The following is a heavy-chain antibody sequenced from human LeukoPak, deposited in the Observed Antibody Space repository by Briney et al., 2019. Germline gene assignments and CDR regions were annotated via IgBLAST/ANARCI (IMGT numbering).Heavy chain of an antibody. V-gene: IGHV4-39*01. D-gene: IGHD6-19*01. CDR1: GGSISSSSYY. Sequence: PSETLSHTRTVTGGSISSSSYYWGWIRQPPGKGLEWLGSIYYSGSTYYNPSLKSRVTISVDTSKNQFSLRLSSVAAADTAVYYCARRPYTSGWYYYFDYWGQGTLVTVSS. CDR2: IYYSGST. J-gene: IGHJ4*02. CDR3: ARRPYTSGWYYYFDY.